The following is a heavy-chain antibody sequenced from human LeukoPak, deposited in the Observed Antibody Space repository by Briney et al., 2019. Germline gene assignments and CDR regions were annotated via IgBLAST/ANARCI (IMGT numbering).Heavy chain of an antibody. V-gene: IGHV1-2*02. Sequence: ASVKVSCKASGYTFTSYGISRVRQAPGQGLEWMGWINPNNGGTNYAQKFQGRVTMTRDTSISTAYMELSRLRSDDTAVYYCAREGAPAADTNWFDPWGQGTLVTVSS. CDR1: GYTFTSYG. CDR3: AREGAPAADTNWFDP. D-gene: IGHD6-13*01. J-gene: IGHJ5*02. CDR2: INPNNGGT.